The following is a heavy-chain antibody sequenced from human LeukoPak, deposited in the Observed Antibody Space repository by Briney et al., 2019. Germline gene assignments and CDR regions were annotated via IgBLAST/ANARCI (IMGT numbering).Heavy chain of an antibody. V-gene: IGHV3-23*01. J-gene: IGHJ4*02. Sequence: LGGSLRLSCAASGFTFSSYAMSWVRQAPGKGLEWVSAISGSGGSTYYADSVKGRFTISRDNSKNTLYLQMNSLRAEDTAVYYCAKVKSSGWYYFDYWGQGTLATVSS. D-gene: IGHD6-19*01. CDR3: AKVKSSGWYYFDY. CDR2: ISGSGGST. CDR1: GFTFSSYA.